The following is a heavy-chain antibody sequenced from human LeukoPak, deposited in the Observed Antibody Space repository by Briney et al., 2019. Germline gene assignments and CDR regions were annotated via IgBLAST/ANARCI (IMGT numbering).Heavy chain of an antibody. D-gene: IGHD3-10*01. J-gene: IGHJ3*02. CDR1: GFTFSDYA. V-gene: IGHV3-30-3*01. CDR3: ARASYGSGSYWESRAFDI. CDR2: TSYDGSKK. Sequence: PGGSLRLSCAASGFTFSDYAMHWVRQAPGKGLEWVAVTSYDGSKKYYADSVKGRFTISRDNSKNTLCLQMNSLRAEDTAVYYCARASYGSGSYWESRAFDIWGQGTMVTVSS.